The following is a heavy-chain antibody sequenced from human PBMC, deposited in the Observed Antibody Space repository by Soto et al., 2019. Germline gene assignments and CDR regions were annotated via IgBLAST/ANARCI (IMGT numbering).Heavy chain of an antibody. CDR1: GGSISNYY. D-gene: IGHD3-16*01. CDR2: IYYSGST. J-gene: IGHJ4*02. Sequence: QVQLQESGPGLVKPSETLSLTCTVSGGSISNYYWSWIRQPPGKGLEWIGYIYYSGSTNYNPSLKSRVTISVDTSKNQCSLKLSSVTAADTAVYYCARRWGTTFDYWGQGTLVTVSS. CDR3: ARRWGTTFDY. V-gene: IGHV4-59*08.